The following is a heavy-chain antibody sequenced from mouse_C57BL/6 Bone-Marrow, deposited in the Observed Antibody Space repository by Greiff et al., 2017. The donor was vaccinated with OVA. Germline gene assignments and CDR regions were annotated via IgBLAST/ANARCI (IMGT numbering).Heavy chain of an antibody. V-gene: IGHV1-69*01. CDR1: GYTFTSYW. CDR2: IDPSDSYT. J-gene: IGHJ2*01. D-gene: IGHD2-4*01. CDR3: AREGITDY. Sequence: QVQLQQPGAELVMPGASVKLSCKASGYTFTSYWMHWVKQRPGQGLEWIGEIDPSDSYTNYNQKFKGKSTLTVYKSSRTAYMQLSSLTSEDSAVYYCAREGITDYWGQGTTLTVSS.